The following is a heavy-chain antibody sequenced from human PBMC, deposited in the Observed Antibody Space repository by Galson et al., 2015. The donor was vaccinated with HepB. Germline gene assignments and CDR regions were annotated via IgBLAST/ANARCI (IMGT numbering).Heavy chain of an antibody. D-gene: IGHD3-22*01. CDR3: AREDYYDSNTSGYYSPFTYFDL. J-gene: IGHJ4*02. V-gene: IGHV3-30-3*01. CDR1: GFTFSTSG. Sequence: PLRLACAAYGFTFSTSGRHWVRQAPGKGLEGVAVISYDGSNDYFADSVKGRFTISRDTSAHKVYLQMNSLRAEDTAVYYCAREDYYDSNTSGYYSPFTYFDLWGQGTLVTVSS. CDR2: ISYDGSND.